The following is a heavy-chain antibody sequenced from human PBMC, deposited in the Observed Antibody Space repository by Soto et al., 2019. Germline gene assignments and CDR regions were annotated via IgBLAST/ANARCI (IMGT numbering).Heavy chain of an antibody. CDR3: ARSMFYSDGSNYSPFDY. Sequence: QVQLQESGPGLVKPSETLSLTCTVSGGSVSSGNYYWSWIRQPPGKGLEWIGYFYYTGSINYNPSLKSRVTISIDGSKNQFSLRLSSVTAADTAVYYCARSMFYSDGSNYSPFDYWGQGTLVTVSS. CDR1: GGSVSSGNYY. D-gene: IGHD3-22*01. V-gene: IGHV4-61*01. J-gene: IGHJ4*02. CDR2: FYYTGSI.